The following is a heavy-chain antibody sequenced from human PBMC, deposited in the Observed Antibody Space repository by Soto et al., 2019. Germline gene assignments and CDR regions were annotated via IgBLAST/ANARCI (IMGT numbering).Heavy chain of an antibody. Sequence: ASVKVSCKASGGTFSSYAISWVRQAPGQGLEWMGGIIPIFGTANYAQKFQGRVTITADESTSTAYMELSSLRSEDTAVYYCARRGSSYSSSWFDYWGQGTLVTVSS. V-gene: IGHV1-69*13. J-gene: IGHJ4*02. D-gene: IGHD6-13*01. CDR3: ARRGSSYSSSWFDY. CDR2: IIPIFGTA. CDR1: GGTFSSYA.